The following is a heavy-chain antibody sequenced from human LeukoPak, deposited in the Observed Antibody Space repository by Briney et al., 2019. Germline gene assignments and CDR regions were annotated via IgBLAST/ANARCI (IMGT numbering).Heavy chain of an antibody. D-gene: IGHD5-12*01. CDR2: INHSGST. J-gene: IGHJ5*02. Sequence: SETLSLTCAVYAGSFSGYYWSWIRQPPGKGLEWIGEINHSGSTNYNPSLKSRVTMSIDPSNNQFSLRLNSLTAAETAIYFCARSPTWMHPWFDPWGQGTLVTVSS. CDR1: AGSFSGYY. CDR3: ARSPTWMHPWFDP. V-gene: IGHV4-34*01.